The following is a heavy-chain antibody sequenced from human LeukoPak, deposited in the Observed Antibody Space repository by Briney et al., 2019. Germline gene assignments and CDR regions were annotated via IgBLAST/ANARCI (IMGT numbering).Heavy chain of an antibody. CDR3: ARDPPINCYYGMDV. D-gene: IGHD1-1*01. V-gene: IGHV3-7*01. J-gene: IGHJ6*02. CDR1: GFTFRTYW. Sequence: GGSLRLSCAASGFTFRTYWMTWVRQAPGKGLGWVANIKQDGSEKYYVDSVQGRFTISRDNAKNSLFLQMNSLRAEDTAVYYCARDPPINCYYGMDVWGQGTTVTVSS. CDR2: IKQDGSEK.